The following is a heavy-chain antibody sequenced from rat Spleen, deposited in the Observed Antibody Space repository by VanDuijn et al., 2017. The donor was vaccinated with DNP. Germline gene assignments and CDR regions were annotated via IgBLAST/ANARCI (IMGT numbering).Heavy chain of an antibody. CDR3: ASGPNYGAYSDYFNY. CDR1: GFNFNDYW. V-gene: IGHV4-2*01. J-gene: IGHJ2*01. D-gene: IGHD1-11*01. Sequence: EVKLVESGGGLVQPGRSLKLSCAASGFNFNDYWMGWVRQAPGKGLEWIGEINKDSSTIDYNPSLKDKFTVSRDNVQNTLYLQMSKLGSEDTAMYYCASGPNYGAYSDYFNYWGQGVMVTVSS. CDR2: INKDSSTI.